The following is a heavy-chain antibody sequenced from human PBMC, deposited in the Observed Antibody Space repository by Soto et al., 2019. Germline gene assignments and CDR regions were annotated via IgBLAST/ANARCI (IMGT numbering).Heavy chain of an antibody. J-gene: IGHJ4*02. D-gene: IGHD3-22*01. CDR2: IIPLFGKA. CDR3: ARGVHYDSSGYYYFY. Sequence: QVQLVQSGAEVKKPGSSVKVSCKASGGTFSTYAIDWVRQAPGQGLEWMGGIIPLFGKAKYAQNFQGRITITADESTNTAYMELRSLRSQDTAVYYCARGVHYDSSGYYYFYWGQGTLVTVSS. CDR1: GGTFSTYA. V-gene: IGHV1-69*01.